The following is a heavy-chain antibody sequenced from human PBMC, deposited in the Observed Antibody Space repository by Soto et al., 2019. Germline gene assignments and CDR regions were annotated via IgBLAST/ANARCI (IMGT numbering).Heavy chain of an antibody. CDR2: VSPDHGNA. CDR1: GYSFTDYD. CDR3: DVTTGS. J-gene: IGHJ4*02. D-gene: IGHD1-1*01. V-gene: IGHV1-8*01. Sequence: QVQVVQSRAEVKKPGASVKVSCKTSGYSFTDYDINWVRQAPGQGLEWLGWVSPDHGNAGYAQHFQGRLTLTSKTSINTDYMELNSLTSEDTAVYYCDVTTGSWGKGTMVTVSS.